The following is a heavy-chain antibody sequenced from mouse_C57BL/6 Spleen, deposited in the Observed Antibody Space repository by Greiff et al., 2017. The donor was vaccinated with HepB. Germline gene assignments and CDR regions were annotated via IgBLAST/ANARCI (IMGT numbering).Heavy chain of an antibody. CDR2: INPNNGGT. D-gene: IGHD1-1*01. CDR3: ASRYYDGSKGWYFDV. V-gene: IGHV1-26*01. CDR1: GYTFTDYY. Sequence: EVQLQQSGPELVKPGASVKISCKASGYTFTDYYMNWVKQSHGKSLEWIGDINPNNGGTSYNQKFKGKATLTVNKSSSTAYMELRSLTSEDSADYYCASRYYDGSKGWYFDVWGTGTTVTVSS. J-gene: IGHJ1*03.